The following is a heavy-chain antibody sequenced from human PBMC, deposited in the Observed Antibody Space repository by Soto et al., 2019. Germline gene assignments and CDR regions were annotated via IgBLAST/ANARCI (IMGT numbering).Heavy chain of an antibody. J-gene: IGHJ6*02. V-gene: IGHV3-21*01. CDR3: ARDDCSSTSCYRMNV. Sequence: GGSLRLSCAASGFTFSSYSMNWVRQAPGKGLEWVSSISSSSSYIYYADSVKGRFTISRDNAKNSLYLQMNSLRAEDTAVYYCARDDCSSTSCYRMNVWGQGTTVTVSS. CDR2: ISSSSSYI. D-gene: IGHD2-2*02. CDR1: GFTFSSYS.